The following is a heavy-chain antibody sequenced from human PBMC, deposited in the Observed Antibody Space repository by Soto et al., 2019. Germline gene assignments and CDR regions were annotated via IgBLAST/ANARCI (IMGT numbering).Heavy chain of an antibody. CDR2: IYWDDDK. CDR1: GFSLSTSGVG. D-gene: IGHD4-17*01. V-gene: IGHV2-5*02. CDR3: AQSGRYGDSGLNWFDP. J-gene: IGHJ5*02. Sequence: QITLKESGPTLVKPTQTLTLTCTFSGFSLSTSGVGVGWIRQPPGKALEWLALIYWDDDKRYSPSLKSRLTITKDTSKNQVVLTMTNMDPVDTATYYCAQSGRYGDSGLNWFDPWGQGTLVTVSS.